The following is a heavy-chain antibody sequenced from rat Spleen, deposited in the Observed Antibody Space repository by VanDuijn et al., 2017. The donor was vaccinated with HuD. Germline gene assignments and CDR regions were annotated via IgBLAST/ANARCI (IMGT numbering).Heavy chain of an antibody. V-gene: IGHV2-43*01. CDR1: GFSLTSNH. CDR3: ARHLREASGVMDV. Sequence: QVQLKESGPGLVQPSQTLALTCTVSGFSLTSNHVSWVRQPPGKGLEWMGVIWTGGSTAYNSLLNSRLSITRDISKNQVFLKMNSLQPEDTGTYYCARHLREASGVMDVWGQGASVTVSS. CDR2: IWTGGST. D-gene: IGHD4-3*01. J-gene: IGHJ4*01.